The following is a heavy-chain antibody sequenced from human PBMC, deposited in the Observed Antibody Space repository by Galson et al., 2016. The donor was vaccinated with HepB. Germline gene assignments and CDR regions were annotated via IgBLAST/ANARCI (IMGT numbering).Heavy chain of an antibody. V-gene: IGHV1-46*01. Sequence: SVKVSCKASGYTFTAYFIYWVRQAPGQGLEWMGFINPNVGSTTFAQKFQDRVTMTRDTSTSTVFMELGSLRSEDTAAYFCARGDLNYYYALDVWGQGTTVTVSS. D-gene: IGHD3-3*01. CDR2: INPNVGST. CDR1: GYTFTAYF. J-gene: IGHJ6*02. CDR3: ARGDLNYYYALDV.